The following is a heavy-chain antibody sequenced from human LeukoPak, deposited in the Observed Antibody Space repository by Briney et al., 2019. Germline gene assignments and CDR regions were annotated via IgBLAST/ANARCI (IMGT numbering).Heavy chain of an antibody. CDR1: GFTYDTYA. CDR3: AKAPGPYSTTDWFDP. J-gene: IGHJ5*02. CDR2: IWYDGSRK. D-gene: IGHD6-13*01. Sequence: GGSLRLSCAASGFTYDTYAMHWVRQAPGEGLEWMAVIWYDGSRKEYADSVKGRFTVSRDNSKNTLDMQMNSLRAEDTAVYYCAKAPGPYSTTDWFDPWGQGTLVTVSS. V-gene: IGHV3-33*06.